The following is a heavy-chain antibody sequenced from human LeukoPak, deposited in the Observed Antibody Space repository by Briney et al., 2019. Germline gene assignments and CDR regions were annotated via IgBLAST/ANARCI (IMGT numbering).Heavy chain of an antibody. Sequence: SSETLSLTCTVSGGSISSSSYYWSWIRQPAGKGLEWIGRIYTSGSTNYNPSLKSRVTISVDTSKNQFSLKLSSVTAADTAVYYCAREAPRKQWLVGLSWGQGTLVTVSS. CDR2: IYTSGST. J-gene: IGHJ5*02. D-gene: IGHD6-19*01. CDR3: AREAPRKQWLVGLS. V-gene: IGHV4-61*02. CDR1: GGSISSSSYY.